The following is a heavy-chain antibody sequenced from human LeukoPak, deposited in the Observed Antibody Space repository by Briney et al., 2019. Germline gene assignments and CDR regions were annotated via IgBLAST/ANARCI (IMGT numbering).Heavy chain of an antibody. D-gene: IGHD2-2*01. CDR1: GYTFTSYG. Sequence: ASVKVSCKAFGYTFTSYGISWVRQAPGQGLEWMGWISAYNGNTNYAQKLQGRVTMTTDTSTSTAYMELRSLRSDDTAVYYCARGYCSSTSCLYYYYYMDVWGKGTTVTVSS. V-gene: IGHV1-18*01. CDR3: ARGYCSSTSCLYYYYYMDV. J-gene: IGHJ6*03. CDR2: ISAYNGNT.